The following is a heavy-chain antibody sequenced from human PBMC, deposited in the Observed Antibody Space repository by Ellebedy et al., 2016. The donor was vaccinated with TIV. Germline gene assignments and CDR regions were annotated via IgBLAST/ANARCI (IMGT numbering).Heavy chain of an antibody. CDR1: GFTLINAW. CDR3: AIELSRMFDP. Sequence: GGSLRLSCAASGFTLINAWMSWARQAPGKGRGWVGRIAINGDGGSSDYAAPVKGRFTIFRDNSKNTLFLKMNSLKIEDPVVYYCAIELSRMFDPWGQGTLVTVSS. J-gene: IGHJ5*02. V-gene: IGHV3-15*04. CDR2: IAINGDGGSS.